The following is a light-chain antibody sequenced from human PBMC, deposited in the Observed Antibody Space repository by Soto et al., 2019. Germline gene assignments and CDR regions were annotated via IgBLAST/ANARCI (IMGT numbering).Light chain of an antibody. Sequence: QSVLTQPRSVSGSPGQSVTISCTGTSSDVGGYNYVSWYQQHPGKAPKLMIYDVSKRPSGVPDRFSGSKSGNTASLTISGLRVEDEADYYCYSYEGRYTFGVVFGGGTKLTAL. CDR2: DVS. CDR3: YSYEGRYTFGVV. V-gene: IGLV2-11*01. J-gene: IGLJ2*01. CDR1: SSDVGGYNY.